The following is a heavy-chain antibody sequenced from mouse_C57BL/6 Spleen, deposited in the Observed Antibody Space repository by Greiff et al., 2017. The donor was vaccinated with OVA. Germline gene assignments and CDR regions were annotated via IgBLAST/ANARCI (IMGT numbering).Heavy chain of an antibody. D-gene: IGHD2-4*01. J-gene: IGHJ4*01. CDR1: GYTFTSYW. Sequence: QVQLQQPGAELVKPGASVKVSCKASGYTFTSYWMHWVKQRPGQGLEWIGRIHPSDSDTNYNQKFKGKATLTVDKSSSTAYMQLSSLTSEDSAVYYCAIEGGPYDDYLYYAMDYWGQGTSVTVSA. V-gene: IGHV1-74*01. CDR2: IHPSDSDT. CDR3: AIEGGPYDDYLYYAMDY.